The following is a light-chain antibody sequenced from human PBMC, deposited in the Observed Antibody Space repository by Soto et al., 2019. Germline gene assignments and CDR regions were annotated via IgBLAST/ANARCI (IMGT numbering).Light chain of an antibody. CDR3: ETWDSNLSAMI. CDR2: DNN. J-gene: IGLJ2*01. Sequence: QSVLTQPPSVSAAPGQKVTISCSGSSSNIGNNYVSWYQHLPGTAPKLLIYDNNKRPSGIPDRFSGSKSGTSATLGITGLQTGDEADYYCETWDSNLSAMIFGGGTKLTVL. CDR1: SSNIGNNY. V-gene: IGLV1-51*01.